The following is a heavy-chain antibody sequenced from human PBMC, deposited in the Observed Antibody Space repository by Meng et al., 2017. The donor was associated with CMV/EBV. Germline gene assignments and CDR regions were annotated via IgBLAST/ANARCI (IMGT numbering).Heavy chain of an antibody. J-gene: IGHJ6*02. D-gene: IGHD3-10*01. CDR3: AKEYYYGSGSDAIYYYGMDV. V-gene: IGHV3-30*02. Sequence: GESLKISCAASGFTFSSYGMHWVRQAPGKGLEWVAFIRYDGSNKYYADSVKGRFTISRDNSKNTLYMKMNSLRAEDTAVYYCAKEYYYGSGSDAIYYYGMDVWGQGTTVTVSS. CDR1: GFTFSSYG. CDR2: IRYDGSNK.